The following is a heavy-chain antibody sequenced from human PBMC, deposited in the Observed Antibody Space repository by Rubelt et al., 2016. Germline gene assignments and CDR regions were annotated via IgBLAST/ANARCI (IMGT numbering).Heavy chain of an antibody. Sequence: LQMQESGPGLLKPSETLSLTCTVSGDSISSSVHYWAWIRQPPGKGLEWVSLITSSSSYIYYADSVKGRLPISRDNAKNTCFVKRGIRSFEDTAVYYCARGKGYYDSNDAFDIWGQGTMVTVSS. CDR3: ARGKGYYDSNDAFDI. V-gene: IGHV3-21*01. CDR1: GDSISSSV. CDR2: ITSSSSYI. D-gene: IGHD3-22*01. J-gene: IGHJ3*02.